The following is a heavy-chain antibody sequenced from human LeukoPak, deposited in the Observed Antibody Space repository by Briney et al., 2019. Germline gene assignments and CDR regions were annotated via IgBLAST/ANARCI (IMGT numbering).Heavy chain of an antibody. Sequence: GRSLRLSCAASGFTFSNYGIHCVRQAPGKGLEWVAVIWFDGSKKYYADSVKGRFTISRDNSKNTLYLEMYSLRAEDTAVYYCARHTAMGSGYYFDYWGQGTLVTVSS. J-gene: IGHJ4*02. CDR2: IWFDGSKK. CDR3: ARHTAMGSGYYFDY. CDR1: GFTFSNYG. V-gene: IGHV3-33*01. D-gene: IGHD5-18*01.